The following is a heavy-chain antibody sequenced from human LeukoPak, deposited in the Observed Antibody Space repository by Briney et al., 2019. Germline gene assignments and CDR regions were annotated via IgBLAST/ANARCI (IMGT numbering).Heavy chain of an antibody. D-gene: IGHD6-25*01. J-gene: IGHJ5*02. Sequence: PSETLSLTCSVSGGSISTFYWTWIRQPAGKALEWIGRINNSGSTNYNPSLRSRVSMSVDRSKNQFSVTLSSVTAADTAVYFCAREGGDPRWLDPWGQGTLVTVSS. V-gene: IGHV4-4*07. CDR1: GGSISTFY. CDR3: AREGGDPRWLDP. CDR2: INNSGST.